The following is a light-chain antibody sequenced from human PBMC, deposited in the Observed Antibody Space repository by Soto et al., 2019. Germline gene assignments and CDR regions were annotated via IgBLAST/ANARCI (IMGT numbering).Light chain of an antibody. Sequence: EIVLTQSPGTLSLSPGERATLSCRASQSVSSSYLAWYQQKPGQAPRLLIYGASRRATGIPDRFSGSGSGTDFTLTISRLEPEDFAVYYCQHYGSSPTFGQGTKVEIK. CDR1: QSVSSSY. CDR3: QHYGSSPT. J-gene: IGKJ1*01. V-gene: IGKV3-20*01. CDR2: GAS.